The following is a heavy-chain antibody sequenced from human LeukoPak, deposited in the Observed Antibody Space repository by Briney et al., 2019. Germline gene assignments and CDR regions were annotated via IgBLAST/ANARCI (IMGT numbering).Heavy chain of an antibody. CDR1: GYTFTSYA. CDR3: ARDSGSGNNDY. Sequence: GASVKVSCKASGYTFTSYAMHWVRQAPGQRLEWMGWINAGNGNTKYSQKFQGRDTITRDTSASTAFMELSSLRSEDAAVYYCARDSGSGNNDYWGQGTLVTVSS. D-gene: IGHD1-26*01. V-gene: IGHV1-3*01. CDR2: INAGNGNT. J-gene: IGHJ4*02.